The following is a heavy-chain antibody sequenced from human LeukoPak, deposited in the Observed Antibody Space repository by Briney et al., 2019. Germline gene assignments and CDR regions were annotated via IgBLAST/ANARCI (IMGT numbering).Heavy chain of an antibody. CDR3: ASARIAAADH. Sequence: GWSLRLSCAASGFTFSSYAMHWVRQAPGQGLEGVAVISYDGSNKYYADSVKGRFTISRDNSKNTLYLQMNSLRAEDTAEYYCASARIAAADHWGQGTLVTVSS. V-gene: IGHV3-30-3*01. CDR1: GFTFSSYA. CDR2: ISYDGSNK. D-gene: IGHD6-13*01. J-gene: IGHJ4*02.